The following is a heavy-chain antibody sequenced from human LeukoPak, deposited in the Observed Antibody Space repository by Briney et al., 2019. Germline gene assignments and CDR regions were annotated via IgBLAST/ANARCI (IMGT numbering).Heavy chain of an antibody. CDR2: ISSSSSYI. Sequence: AGGSLRLSCAASGFTFSSYSMNWVRQAPGKGLEWVSSISSSSSYIYYADSVKGRFTISRNNAKNSLYLQMNSLRAEDTAVYYCARDSLGPRITMIVVATYYGMDVWGQGTTVTVSS. V-gene: IGHV3-21*01. CDR3: ARDSLGPRITMIVVATYYGMDV. CDR1: GFTFSSYS. D-gene: IGHD3-22*01. J-gene: IGHJ6*02.